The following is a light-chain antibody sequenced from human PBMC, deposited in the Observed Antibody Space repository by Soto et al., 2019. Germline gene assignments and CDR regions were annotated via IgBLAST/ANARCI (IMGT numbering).Light chain of an antibody. Sequence: EVVLTQSPATLSVSPGERATLSCRASESVNNKSGWYQQKPRQAPKLLIYRASTRATGIPAWFSGSGSGTEFTLTISSLQSEDSAVYYCHQYNNWFPFTFGQGTRLEIK. V-gene: IGKV3-15*01. CDR1: ESVNNK. CDR2: RAS. J-gene: IGKJ5*01. CDR3: HQYNNWFPFT.